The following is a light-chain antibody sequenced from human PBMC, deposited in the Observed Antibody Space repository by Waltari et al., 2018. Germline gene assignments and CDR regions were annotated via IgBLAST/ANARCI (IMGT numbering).Light chain of an antibody. CDR2: DAS. CDR3: QQRNKWPIA. J-gene: IGKJ5*01. CDR1: QSIGSW. V-gene: IGKV1-5*01. Sequence: DIQMTQSPSTLSASVGDRVTITCRASQSIGSWLAWYQQKPGKAPKLLIYDASNRATGIPARFSGSGSGTDFTLTISSLEPEDFAVYYCQQRNKWPIAFGQGTRLEIK.